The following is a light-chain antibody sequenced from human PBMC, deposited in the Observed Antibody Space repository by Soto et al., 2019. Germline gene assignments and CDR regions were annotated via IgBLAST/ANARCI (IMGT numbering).Light chain of an antibody. CDR3: ASYTGRTTRGV. J-gene: IGLJ3*02. CDR2: EVT. V-gene: IGLV2-14*01. CDR1: ASDIGRYDY. Sequence: QSALTQPASVSGSPGQSITVSCTGTASDIGRYDYVSWYQHHPGKAPKLLIYEVTNRPSGVSNRFSGSKSPSTASLTISGLQAEDEGHYYCASYTGRTTRGVFGAGTKLTVL.